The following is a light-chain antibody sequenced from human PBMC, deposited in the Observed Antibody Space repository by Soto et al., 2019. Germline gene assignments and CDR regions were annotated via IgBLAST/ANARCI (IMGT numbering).Light chain of an antibody. CDR1: QSVSSK. J-gene: IGKJ1*01. V-gene: IGKV3-15*01. CDR2: GAS. CDR3: QQYNSWLWT. Sequence: EIVMTQPPATLSVSPGEGATLSCRASQSVSSKLAWYQQKPGQAPRLLIYGASTRATGIPARFSGSGSGTEFTLIISSLQSEDSAVYYCQQYNSWLWTFGQGTKVEIK.